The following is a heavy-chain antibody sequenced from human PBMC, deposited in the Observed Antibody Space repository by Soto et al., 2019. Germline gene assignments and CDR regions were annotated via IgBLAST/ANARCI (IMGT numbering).Heavy chain of an antibody. CDR2: ISYDGSNK. D-gene: IGHD6-13*01. V-gene: IGHV3-30*03. CDR1: GFTFSSYG. J-gene: IGHJ6*02. Sequence: LRLSCAASGFTFSSYGMHWVRQAPGKGLEWVAVISYDGSNKYYADSVKGRFTLSRDNSKNTLYLQMNSLRAEDTAVYYCASNIDLAAGGTFIADYYGMDVWGQGTTVTVSS. CDR3: ASNIDLAAGGTFIADYYGMDV.